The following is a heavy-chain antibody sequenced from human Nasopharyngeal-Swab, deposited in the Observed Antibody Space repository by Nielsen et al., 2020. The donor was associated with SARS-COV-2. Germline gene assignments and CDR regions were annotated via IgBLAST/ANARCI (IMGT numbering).Heavy chain of an antibody. V-gene: IGHV3-23*01. CDR2: ISGSGGST. CDR3: AKVSWEWELLRWYFDY. Sequence: GESLKISCAASGFTFSSYAMSWVRQAPGKGLEWVSAISGSGGSTYYADSVKGRFTISRDNSKYTLYLQMNSLRAEDTAVYYCAKVSWEWELLRWYFDYWGQGTLVTVSS. J-gene: IGHJ4*02. CDR1: GFTFSSYA. D-gene: IGHD1-26*01.